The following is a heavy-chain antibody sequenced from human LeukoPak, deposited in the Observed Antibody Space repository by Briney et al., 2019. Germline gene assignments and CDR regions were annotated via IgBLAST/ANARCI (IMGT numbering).Heavy chain of an antibody. J-gene: IGHJ4*02. Sequence: GGSLRLSCAASGFIFSNYGFHWVRQAPGKGLEWVALIWSDGSKKYYTDSVKGRFTISRDNSKNTLYLQMISLRAEDTAVYYCAKERVVGPTSDFFDCWGQGTLVTVSS. V-gene: IGHV3-33*06. CDR2: IWSDGSKK. D-gene: IGHD1-26*01. CDR1: GFIFSNYG. CDR3: AKERVVGPTSDFFDC.